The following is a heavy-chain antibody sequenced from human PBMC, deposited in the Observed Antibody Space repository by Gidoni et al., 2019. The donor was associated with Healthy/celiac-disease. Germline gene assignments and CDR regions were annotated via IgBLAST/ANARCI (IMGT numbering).Heavy chain of an antibody. CDR3: ARARRVTRFDP. Sequence: QVQLQQWGAGLLKPPETLSPTSAVYGGSVSGYYWSWIRQPPGKGLEWIGEINHRGSTNYNPSLKSRVTISVDTSKNQFSLKLSSVTAADTAVYYCARARRVTRFDPWGQGTLVTVSS. CDR1: GGSVSGYY. V-gene: IGHV4-34*01. D-gene: IGHD1-1*01. CDR2: INHRGST. J-gene: IGHJ5*02.